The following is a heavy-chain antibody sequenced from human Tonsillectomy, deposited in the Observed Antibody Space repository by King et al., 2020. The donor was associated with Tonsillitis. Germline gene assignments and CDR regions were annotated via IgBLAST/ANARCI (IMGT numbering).Heavy chain of an antibody. J-gene: IGHJ4*02. D-gene: IGHD3-10*01. V-gene: IGHV3-48*01. Sequence: VQLVESGGGLVQPGGSLRLSCAASGFTFSSYSMNWVRQAPGKGLEWVSYISSSSSTIYYADSVKGRFTISRDNAKNSLYLQMNSLRAADAAVYYCAGGGTYYYGSGSRWDFDYWGQGTLVTVSS. CDR3: AGGGTYYYGSGSRWDFDY. CDR2: ISSSSSTI. CDR1: GFTFSSYS.